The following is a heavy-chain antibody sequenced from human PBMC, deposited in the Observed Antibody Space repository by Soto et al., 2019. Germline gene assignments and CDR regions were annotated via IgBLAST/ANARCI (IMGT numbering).Heavy chain of an antibody. CDR2: INHSGST. V-gene: IGHV4-34*01. Sequence: QVQLQQWGAGLLKPSETLSLTCAVYGGSFSGYYWCWIRQPPGKGLEWIGEINHSGSTNYDPSLNIRSTTSVDSPKHQFSLKLSSVTAADTAVYYCARVTGRYYCGMAVWAEGTTVTVSS. J-gene: IGHJ6*04. CDR3: ARVTGRYYCGMAV. CDR1: GGSFSGYY.